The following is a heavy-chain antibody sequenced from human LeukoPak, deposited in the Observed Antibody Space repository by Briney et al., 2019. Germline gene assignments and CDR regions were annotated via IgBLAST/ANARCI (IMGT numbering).Heavy chain of an antibody. D-gene: IGHD1-26*01. V-gene: IGHV3-7*03. J-gene: IGHJ4*02. Sequence: GGSLRLSCAASGFTFSSYWMSWVRQAPGKGLEWVANIKQDGSEKYYVDSVKGRFTISRDDAKNSLYLQMNSLRAEDTAVYYCASPKTPSGSYGDFDYWGQGTLVTVSS. CDR3: ASPKTPSGSYGDFDY. CDR1: GFTFSSYW. CDR2: IKQDGSEK.